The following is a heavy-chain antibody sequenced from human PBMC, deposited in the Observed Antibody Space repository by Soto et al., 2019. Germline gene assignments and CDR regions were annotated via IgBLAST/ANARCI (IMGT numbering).Heavy chain of an antibody. J-gene: IGHJ4*02. CDR3: ASGASRWYPYFFDS. Sequence: QAQVVQSGAEVRKPGSSVKLSCTASEGTFNSYAIAWVRQAPGQGLEWMGGIIPYYNTLNYAQKFKDRVTITADDSTNTVYMELSSLRSDDTAVYFCASGASRWYPYFFDSWAQGTLVTVSS. CDR1: EGTFNSYA. CDR2: IIPYYNTL. V-gene: IGHV1-69*01. D-gene: IGHD6-13*01.